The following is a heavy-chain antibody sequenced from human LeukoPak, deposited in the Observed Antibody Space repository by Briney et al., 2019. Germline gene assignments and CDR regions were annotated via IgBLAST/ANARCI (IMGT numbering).Heavy chain of an antibody. J-gene: IGHJ4*02. CDR1: GFTVSSNY. CDR3: ARDLVGAIVY. Sequence: GGSLRLSCAASGFTVSSNYMTWVRQAPGKGLEWVSVIYSGGTTYYADSVKGRFTVSRDNSKNTLYLQMNSLRAEDTAVYYCARDLVGAIVYWGQGTLVTVSS. D-gene: IGHD1-26*01. CDR2: IYSGGTT. V-gene: IGHV3-53*01.